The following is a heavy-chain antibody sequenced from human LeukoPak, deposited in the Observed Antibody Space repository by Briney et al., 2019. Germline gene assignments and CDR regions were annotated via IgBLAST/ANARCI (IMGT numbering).Heavy chain of an antibody. V-gene: IGHV3-30*02. CDR2: IRYDGSNK. J-gene: IGHJ3*02. Sequence: GGSLRLSCAASGFTFSSYGMHWVRQAPGKGLEWVAFIRYDGSNKYYADSVKGRFTISRDNSKNTLYLQMNSLRAEDTAVYYCARDLLPGDYDILTGYYSPDAFDIWGQGTMVTVSS. D-gene: IGHD3-9*01. CDR3: ARDLLPGDYDILTGYYSPDAFDI. CDR1: GFTFSSYG.